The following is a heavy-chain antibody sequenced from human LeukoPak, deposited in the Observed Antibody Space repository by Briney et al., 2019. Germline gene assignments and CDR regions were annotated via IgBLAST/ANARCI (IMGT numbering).Heavy chain of an antibody. Sequence: GGSLGLSCTASKFTFSHYGMQWVRQAPGKGLEWVAVISSDGSIKVYADSVKGRFTLSRDNSINTVDLQMNSLRAEDTAVYYCVKEYHSRGFGAYFDYWGQGTLVTVSS. J-gene: IGHJ4*02. CDR1: KFTFSHYG. D-gene: IGHD3-3*01. V-gene: IGHV3-30*18. CDR3: VKEYHSRGFGAYFDY. CDR2: ISSDGSIK.